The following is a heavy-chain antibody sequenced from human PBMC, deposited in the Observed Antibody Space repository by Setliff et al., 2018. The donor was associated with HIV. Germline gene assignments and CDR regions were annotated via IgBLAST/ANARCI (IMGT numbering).Heavy chain of an antibody. CDR1: GFTFSNYA. J-gene: IGHJ6*02. D-gene: IGHD4-17*01. V-gene: IGHV3-23*01. CDR3: AKDFQWSTVNTPLNYQYGMDV. Sequence: GGSLRLSCAASGFTFSNYAMSWVRQAPGKGPEWVSAITGGGGNQYYADSVKGRFTISRDNSKNTLYLQLNSLRAEDTAVYYCAKDFQWSTVNTPLNYQYGMDVWGQGTTVTVSS. CDR2: ITGGGGNQ.